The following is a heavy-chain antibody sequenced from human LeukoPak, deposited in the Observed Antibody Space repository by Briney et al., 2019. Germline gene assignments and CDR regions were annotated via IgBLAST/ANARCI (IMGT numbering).Heavy chain of an antibody. D-gene: IGHD5-12*01. CDR3: ASNNGMVATIYPHFDY. Sequence: SVKVSCKASGGTFSSYAINWVRQAPGQGLEWMGGIIPIFGTANYAQKFQGRVTITADESTSTAYMELSSLRSEDMAVYYCASNNGMVATIYPHFDYWGQGTLVTVSS. CDR2: IIPIFGTA. V-gene: IGHV1-69*13. CDR1: GGTFSSYA. J-gene: IGHJ4*02.